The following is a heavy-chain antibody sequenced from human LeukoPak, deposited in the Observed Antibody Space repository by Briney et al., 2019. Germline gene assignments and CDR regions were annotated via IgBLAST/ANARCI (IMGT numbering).Heavy chain of an antibody. J-gene: IGHJ4*02. CDR3: AKDQGLTGFYTTFDY. Sequence: PGGSLRLSCAASGFTFSNYAMSWGRQAPGMGPEWVSAISGSGDKTYYADSVKGRFTISRDTSKNTVYLQMNGLRAEDTAVYYCAKDQGLTGFYTTFDYWGQGTLVTVSS. D-gene: IGHD3-9*01. CDR1: GFTFSNYA. V-gene: IGHV3-23*01. CDR2: ISGSGDKT.